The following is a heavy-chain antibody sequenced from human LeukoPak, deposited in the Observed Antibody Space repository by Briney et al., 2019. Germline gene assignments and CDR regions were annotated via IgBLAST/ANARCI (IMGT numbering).Heavy chain of an antibody. V-gene: IGHV4-59*12. Sequence: SETLSLTCTVSGGSISSYYWSWIRQPPGKGLEWIGYIYYSGSTNYNPSLKSRATISVDTSKNQFSLKLSSVTAADTAVYYCARGNYDFWSGYPYYYYMDVWGKGTTVTVSS. CDR1: GGSISSYY. CDR2: IYYSGST. D-gene: IGHD3-3*01. J-gene: IGHJ6*03. CDR3: ARGNYDFWSGYPYYYYMDV.